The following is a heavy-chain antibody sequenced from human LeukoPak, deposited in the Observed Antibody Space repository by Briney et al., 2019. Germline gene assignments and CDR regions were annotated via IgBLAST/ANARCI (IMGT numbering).Heavy chain of an antibody. V-gene: IGHV3-23*01. D-gene: IGHD3-10*01. CDR3: ARGGLWFGELFFDY. CDR2: IVGSGADT. CDR1: GFTFSTYA. Sequence: GGSLRLSCAASGFTFSTYAMNWVRHTPGKGLEWVSSIVGSGADTYYADSVKGRFTISRDNSKNTLYLQMNSLRAEDTAVYYCARGGLWFGELFFDYWGQGTLVTVSS. J-gene: IGHJ4*02.